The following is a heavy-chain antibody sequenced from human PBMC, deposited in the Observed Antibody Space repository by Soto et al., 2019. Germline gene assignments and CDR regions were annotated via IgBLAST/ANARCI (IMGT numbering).Heavy chain of an antibody. CDR3: AREFGASTPSYGMDV. CDR1: GFTFSSYS. D-gene: IGHD3-10*01. V-gene: IGHV3-21*01. J-gene: IGHJ6*02. Sequence: GGSLRLSCAASGFTFSSYSMNWVRQAPGKGLKWVTSISSSSSYIYYADSVKGRFTISRDNAKNSLYLQMNSLRAEDTAVYYCAREFGASTPSYGMDVWGQGTTVTVSS. CDR2: ISSSSSYI.